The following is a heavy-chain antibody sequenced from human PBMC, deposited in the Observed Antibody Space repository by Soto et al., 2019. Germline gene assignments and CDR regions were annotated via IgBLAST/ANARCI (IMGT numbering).Heavy chain of an antibody. CDR3: ARGLSRGFWSGYYMGWFDP. V-gene: IGHV4-39*07. J-gene: IGHJ5*02. Sequence: ASETLSLTCTVSGGSISTRSSYWGWIRQPPGKGLEWIGEINHSGSTNYNPSLKSRVTISVDTSKNQFSLKLSSVTAADTAVYYCARGLSRGFWSGYYMGWFDPWGQGTLVTVSS. CDR1: GGSISTRSSY. CDR2: INHSGST. D-gene: IGHD3-3*01.